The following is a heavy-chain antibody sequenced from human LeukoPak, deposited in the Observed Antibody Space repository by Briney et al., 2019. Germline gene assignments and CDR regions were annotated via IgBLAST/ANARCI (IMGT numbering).Heavy chain of an antibody. CDR1: GFTFGDYG. V-gene: IGHV3-20*04. Sequence: PGGSLRLSCAASGFTFGDYGMSWVRQAPGKGLEWVSGINWNGGSTGYADSVKGRFTISRDNAKNSLYLQMNSLRAEDTALYYCARVSVPAASYYFDYWGQGTLVTVSS. CDR2: INWNGGST. J-gene: IGHJ4*02. CDR3: ARVSVPAASYYFDY. D-gene: IGHD2-2*01.